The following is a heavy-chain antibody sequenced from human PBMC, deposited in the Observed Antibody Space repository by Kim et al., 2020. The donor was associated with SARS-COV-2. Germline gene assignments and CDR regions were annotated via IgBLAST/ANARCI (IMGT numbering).Heavy chain of an antibody. J-gene: IGHJ3*02. Sequence: ASVKVSCKASGYTFTSYYMHWVRQAPGQGLEWMGIINPSGGSTSYAQKFQGRVTMTRDTSTSTVYMELSSLRSEDTAVYYCASQSVVVPAAPWAFDIWGQGTMVTVSS. V-gene: IGHV1-46*01. CDR1: GYTFTSYY. CDR3: ASQSVVVPAAPWAFDI. D-gene: IGHD2-2*01. CDR2: INPSGGST.